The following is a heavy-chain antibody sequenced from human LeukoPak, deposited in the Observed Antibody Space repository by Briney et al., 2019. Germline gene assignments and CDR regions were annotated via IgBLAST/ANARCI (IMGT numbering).Heavy chain of an antibody. CDR2: INSDGSIT. J-gene: IGHJ4*02. CDR1: GFTFSSYW. D-gene: IGHD6-19*01. Sequence: GGSLRLSCAASGFTFSSYWMYWVRQAPGKGLVWVSHINSDGSITSYADSVKGRFTISRDNAKNTLYLQMNSLIAENTAVYYCARVQRSSSGWYEAGLDYWGQGTLVTVSS. CDR3: ARVQRSSSGWYEAGLDY. V-gene: IGHV3-74*01.